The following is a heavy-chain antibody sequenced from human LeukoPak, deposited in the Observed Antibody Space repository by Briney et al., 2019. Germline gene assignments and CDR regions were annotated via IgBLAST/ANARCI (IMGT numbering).Heavy chain of an antibody. CDR3: ARPYYGSGSYGMDV. CDR2: INHSGST. J-gene: IGHJ6*02. D-gene: IGHD3-10*01. V-gene: IGHV4-39*07. CDR1: GGSISSGDYY. Sequence: SETLSLTSTVSGGSISSGDYYWSWIRQPPGKGLEWIGKINHSGSTNYNPSLKSRVTISVDTSKNQFSLKLSSVTAADTAVYYCARPYYGSGSYGMDVWGQGTTVTVSS.